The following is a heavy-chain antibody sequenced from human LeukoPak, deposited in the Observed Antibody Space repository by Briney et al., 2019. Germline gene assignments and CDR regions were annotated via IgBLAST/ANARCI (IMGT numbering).Heavy chain of an antibody. D-gene: IGHD1-26*01. CDR1: GFTFSSYG. CDR2: ISYDGSNK. V-gene: IGHV3-30*18. CDR3: AKEEWELQFGYDAFDI. J-gene: IGHJ3*02. Sequence: PGGSLRLSCAASGFTFSSYGMHWVRQASGKGLEWVALISYDGSNKYYADSVKGRFTISRDNSKNTLYLQMNSLRAEDTAVYYCAKEEWELQFGYDAFDIWGQGTMVTVSS.